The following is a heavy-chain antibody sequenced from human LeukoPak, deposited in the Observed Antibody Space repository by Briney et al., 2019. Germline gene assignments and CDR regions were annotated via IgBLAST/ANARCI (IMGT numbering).Heavy chain of an antibody. CDR1: GFPFSSYG. CDR2: IWYDGSNK. Sequence: GGSLLLSCAATGFPFSSYGMHGARQAPGKGLEWVAVIWYDGSNKYYADSVKGRFTISRDNSKNTLYLQMNSLRAEDTAVYYCAREGVTRSDAFDIWGQGTMVTVSS. CDR3: AREGVTRSDAFDI. V-gene: IGHV3-33*01. D-gene: IGHD2-2*01. J-gene: IGHJ3*02.